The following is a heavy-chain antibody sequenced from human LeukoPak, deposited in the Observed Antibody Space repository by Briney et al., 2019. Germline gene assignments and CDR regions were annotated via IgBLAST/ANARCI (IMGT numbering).Heavy chain of an antibody. Sequence: PSETLSLTCTVSGGSISSSSYYWGWIRQPPGKGLEWIGSIYYSGSTYYNPSLKSRVAISVDTSKNQFSLKLGSVTAADTAVYFCASTRIPASQVDYWGQGTLVTVSS. CDR3: ASTRIPASQVDY. D-gene: IGHD6-13*01. CDR2: IYYSGST. CDR1: GGSISSSSYY. J-gene: IGHJ4*02. V-gene: IGHV4-39*07.